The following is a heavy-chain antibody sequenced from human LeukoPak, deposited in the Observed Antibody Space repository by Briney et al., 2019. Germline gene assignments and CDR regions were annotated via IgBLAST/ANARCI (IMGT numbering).Heavy chain of an antibody. D-gene: IGHD6-19*01. V-gene: IGHV3-30*04. Sequence: GGSLRLSCAASGFTFSSYAMHWVRQAPGKGLEWVAVISYDGSNKYYADSVKGRFTISRDNSKNTLYLQMNSLRAEDTAVYYCARDPRQYSSDLQPLFDYWGQGTLVTVS. CDR3: ARDPRQYSSDLQPLFDY. CDR2: ISYDGSNK. J-gene: IGHJ4*02. CDR1: GFTFSSYA.